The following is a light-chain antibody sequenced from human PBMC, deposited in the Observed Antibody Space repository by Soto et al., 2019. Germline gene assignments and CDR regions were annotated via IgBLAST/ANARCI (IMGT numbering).Light chain of an antibody. CDR1: SSNIGAGYD. Sequence: QSVLTQPPSVSGAPGQRVTISCTGSSSNIGAGYDVHWYQQLPGTAPKLLIYGNSNRPSGVPDRFSGSKSGTSASLAITGLRAGDEADYYCQSYDSSLGGGGFGGGTKVTVL. V-gene: IGLV1-40*01. CDR2: GNS. CDR3: QSYDSSLGGGG. J-gene: IGLJ3*02.